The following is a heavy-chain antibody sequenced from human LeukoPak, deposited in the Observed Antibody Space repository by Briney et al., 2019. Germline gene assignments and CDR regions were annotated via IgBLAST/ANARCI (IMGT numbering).Heavy chain of an antibody. V-gene: IGHV4-34*01. CDR2: INHSGST. J-gene: IGHJ4*02. CDR1: GGSFSGYY. CDR3: AKGLLSCYFFDY. D-gene: IGHD2-2*01. Sequence: SETLSLTCAVYGGSFSGYYWSWIRQPPGKGLEWIGEINHSGSTNYNPSLKSRVTISVDTSKNQFSLKLSSVTAADTAAYYCAKGLLSCYFFDYWGQGTLVTVSS.